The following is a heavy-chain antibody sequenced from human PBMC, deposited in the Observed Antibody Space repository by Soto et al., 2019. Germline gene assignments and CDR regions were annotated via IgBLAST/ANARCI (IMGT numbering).Heavy chain of an antibody. CDR3: ARDLAYNFAPRAYGLDV. D-gene: IGHD1-20*01. CDR2: INPSSGGT. CDR1: GYTFTGYY. V-gene: IGHV1-2*06. Sequence: QVHLVQSGAEVRQPGAAVKVSCKTSGYTFTGYYIHWVRQAPGRGLEWLGRINPSSGGTNYGHNFQDRGTMTRDTSLTTAYMELRRLRSDDTAVYFCARDLAYNFAPRAYGLDVWGQGTTVTVSS. J-gene: IGHJ6*02.